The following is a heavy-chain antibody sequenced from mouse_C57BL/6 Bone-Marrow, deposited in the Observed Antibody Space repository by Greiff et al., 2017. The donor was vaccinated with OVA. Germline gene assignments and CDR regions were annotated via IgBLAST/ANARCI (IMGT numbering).Heavy chain of an antibody. D-gene: IGHD3-3*01. CDR1: GYTFTSYW. CDR2: IYPSDSET. J-gene: IGHJ3*01. CDR3: AREGQFRWFAD. V-gene: IGHV1-61*01. Sequence: QVQLQQPGAELVRPGSSVKLSCKASGYTFTSYWMDWVKQRPGQGLEWIGNIYPSDSETHYNQKFKDKATLTVDKSSSTAYMQLSSLTSEDSAVYYCAREGQFRWFADWGKGTLVTVSA.